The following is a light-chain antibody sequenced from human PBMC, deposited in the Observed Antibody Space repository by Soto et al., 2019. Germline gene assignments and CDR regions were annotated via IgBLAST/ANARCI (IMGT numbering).Light chain of an antibody. CDR1: SSNIGPNT. CDR2: GNT. J-gene: IGLJ1*01. Sequence: QSVLTQPPSASGTPGQRVTISCSGSSSNIGPNTVNWYQQVPGTSPKLIIFGNTQRPPGVPDRFSGSKSGPSASLAISGLQSEDEADYYCAALDDSRSGYVFGTGTKVTVL. V-gene: IGLV1-44*01. CDR3: AALDDSRSGYV.